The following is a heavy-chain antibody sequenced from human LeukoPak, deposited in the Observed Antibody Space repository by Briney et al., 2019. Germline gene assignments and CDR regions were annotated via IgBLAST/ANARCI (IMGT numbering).Heavy chain of an antibody. Sequence: SETLSLTCTVSGYSISSGYYWGWIRQPPGKGLEWIGSIYHSGSTYYNPSLKSRVTISVDTSKNQFSLKLSSVTAADTAVYYCARISSSNWYNERGAFDVWGQGTMVTVSS. CDR1: GYSISSGYY. V-gene: IGHV4-38-2*02. D-gene: IGHD6-13*01. CDR3: ARISSSNWYNERGAFDV. J-gene: IGHJ3*01. CDR2: IYHSGST.